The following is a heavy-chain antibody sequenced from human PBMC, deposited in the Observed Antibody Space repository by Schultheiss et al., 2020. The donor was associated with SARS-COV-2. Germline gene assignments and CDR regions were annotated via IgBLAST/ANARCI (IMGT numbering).Heavy chain of an antibody. D-gene: IGHD3-22*01. J-gene: IGHJ3*02. Sequence: GESLKISCAASGFTFSSYSMNWVRQAPGKGLEWVAVIWYDGSNKYYADSVKGRFTISRDNSKNTLYLQMNSLRAEDTAVYYCARDMGRNYDSSGYYDAFDIWGQGTMVTVSS. CDR3: ARDMGRNYDSSGYYDAFDI. CDR1: GFTFSSYS. CDR2: IWYDGSNK. V-gene: IGHV3-33*08.